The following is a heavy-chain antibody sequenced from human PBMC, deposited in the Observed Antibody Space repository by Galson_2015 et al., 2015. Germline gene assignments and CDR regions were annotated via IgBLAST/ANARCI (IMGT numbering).Heavy chain of an antibody. CDR2: IKDDGTAK. J-gene: IGHJ4*02. V-gene: IGHV3-7*01. Sequence: SLRLSCAASGFTFSYYWMTWVRQAPGKGLEWVADIKDDGTAKYYVDSLKGRFTISRDNAKSSLYLQISSLRAEDTAVYYCATYHRGTSCFGPLCGGFDYWGQGTLVTVSS. D-gene: IGHD2-2*01. CDR1: GFTFSYYW. CDR3: ATYHRGTSCFGPLCGGFDY.